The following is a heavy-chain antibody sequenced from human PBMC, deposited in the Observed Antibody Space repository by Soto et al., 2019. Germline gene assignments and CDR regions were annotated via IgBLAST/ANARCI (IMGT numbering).Heavy chain of an antibody. J-gene: IGHJ6*02. CDR1: GGTFSSYA. CDR3: ARGGDCSSTSCYSTGDYYYYYGMDV. D-gene: IGHD2-2*01. CDR2: IIPIFGTA. V-gene: IGHV1-69*01. Sequence: QVQLVQSGAEVEKPGSSVKVSCKASGGTFSSYAISWVRQAPGQGLEWMGGIIPIFGTANYAQKFQGRVTITADESTSTAYMELSSLRSEDTAVYYCARGGDCSSTSCYSTGDYYYYYGMDVWGQGTTVTVSS.